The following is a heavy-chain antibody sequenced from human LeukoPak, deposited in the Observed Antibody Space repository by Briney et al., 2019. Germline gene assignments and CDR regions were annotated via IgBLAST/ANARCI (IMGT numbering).Heavy chain of an antibody. V-gene: IGHV3-48*03. CDR3: ARWYDRGGYYYYYYMDV. CDR1: GFTFSSYE. J-gene: IGHJ6*03. D-gene: IGHD1-1*01. Sequence: PGGSLRLSCAASGFTFSSYEMNWVRQAPGKGLEWVSYISSSGSTIYYADSVKGRFTISRDNAKNSLYLQMNSLRAEDTAVYYCARWYDRGGYYYYYYMDVWGKGTTVTISS. CDR2: ISSSGSTI.